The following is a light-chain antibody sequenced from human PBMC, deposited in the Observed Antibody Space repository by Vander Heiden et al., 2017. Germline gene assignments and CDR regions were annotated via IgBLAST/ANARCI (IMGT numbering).Light chain of an antibody. CDR1: QSVTTN. CDR3: QQDISGLT. Sequence: EIVMTQSPDTLSVSPGERATLSCRASQSVTTNLAWYQQKPGQAPRLLMHGASVRATGIPARFSGSGSGTEFTLTISSLQSEDFAVYYCQQDISGLTFGGGTQVEIK. CDR2: GAS. V-gene: IGKV3-15*01. J-gene: IGKJ4*01.